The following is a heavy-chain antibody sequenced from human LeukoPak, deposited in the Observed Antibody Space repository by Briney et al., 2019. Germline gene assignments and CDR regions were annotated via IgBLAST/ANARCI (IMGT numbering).Heavy chain of an antibody. D-gene: IGHD3-10*01. CDR2: INPNSGGT. CDR1: GYTFTGYY. J-gene: IGHJ5*02. Sequence: LGASVKVSCKASGYTFTGYYMHWVRQAPGQGLEWMGWINPNSGGTNYAQKFQGRVTMTRDTSISTAYMELSRLRSDDTAVYYCARDYLVSERSGGNNWFDPWGQGTLVTVSS. V-gene: IGHV1-2*03. CDR3: ARDYLVSERSGGNNWFDP.